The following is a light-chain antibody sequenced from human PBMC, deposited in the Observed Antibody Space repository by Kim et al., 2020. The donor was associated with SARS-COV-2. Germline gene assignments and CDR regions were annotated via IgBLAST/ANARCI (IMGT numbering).Light chain of an antibody. CDR3: SSYTSSNTFV. V-gene: IGLV2-14*03. Sequence: GQSITISCTGTRSDVGGYNYVSWYQHRPGKAPKVMIYDVSKRPSGVSDRFSGSKSGNTASLTISGLQTEDEADYYCSSYTSSNTFVFGTGTKVTVL. CDR2: DVS. CDR1: RSDVGGYNY. J-gene: IGLJ1*01.